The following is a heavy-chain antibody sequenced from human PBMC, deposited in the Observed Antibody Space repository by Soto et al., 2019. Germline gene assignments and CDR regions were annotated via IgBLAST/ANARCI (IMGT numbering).Heavy chain of an antibody. V-gene: IGHV3-23*01. CDR2: ISGSGGST. J-gene: IGHJ5*02. Sequence: PGGSLRLSCAASGFTFSSYAMSWVRQAPGKGLEWVSAISGSGGSTYYADSVKGRFTISRDNSKNTLYLQMNSLRAEDTAVYYCAKTPKFYYDHESDWFDPWGQGTQVTVSS. CDR3: AKTPKFYYDHESDWFDP. CDR1: GFTFSSYA. D-gene: IGHD3-22*01.